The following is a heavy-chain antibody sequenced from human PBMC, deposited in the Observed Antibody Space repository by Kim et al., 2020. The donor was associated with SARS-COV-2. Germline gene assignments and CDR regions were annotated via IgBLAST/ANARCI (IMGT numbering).Heavy chain of an antibody. J-gene: IGHJ4*02. CDR1: GFTFSDYY. CDR3: ARDMRYSYGDNGAFDY. Sequence: GGSLRLSCAASGFTFSDYYMSWIRQAPGKGLEWVSYISSSSSYTNYADSVKGRFTISRDNAKNSLYLQMNSLRAEDTAVYYCARDMRYSYGDNGAFDYWGQGTLVTVSS. D-gene: IGHD5-18*01. CDR2: ISSSSSYT. V-gene: IGHV3-11*06.